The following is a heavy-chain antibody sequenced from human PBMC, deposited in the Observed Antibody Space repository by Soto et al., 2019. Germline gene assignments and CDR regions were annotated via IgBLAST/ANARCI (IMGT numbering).Heavy chain of an antibody. CDR2: INHSGST. CDR3: ARGRYCSGGSCYVSSFNYYYYYMDV. J-gene: IGHJ6*03. D-gene: IGHD2-15*01. V-gene: IGHV4-34*01. Sequence: TSEILSLTCAVYGGSFSGYYWSWIRQPPGKGLEWIGEINHSGSTNYNPSLKSRVTISVDTSKNQFSLKLSSVTAADTAVYYCARGRYCSGGSCYVSSFNYYYYYMDVWGKGTTVTVSS. CDR1: GGSFSGYY.